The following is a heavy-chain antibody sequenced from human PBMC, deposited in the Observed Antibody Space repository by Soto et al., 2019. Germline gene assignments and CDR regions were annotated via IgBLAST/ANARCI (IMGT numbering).Heavy chain of an antibody. Sequence: QVQLQQWGAGLLKPSETLSLTCAVYGGSFSAYYWSWIRQPPGKGLEWIGEINHSGSTNYNPSLKSRVTISGDTSKNQFSLKLNSVTAADTAVYYCAIHGENRAMATRDDNNWFDPWGQGTLVTVSS. CDR3: AIHGENRAMATRDDNNWFDP. J-gene: IGHJ5*02. D-gene: IGHD5-18*01. CDR2: INHSGST. CDR1: GGSFSAYY. V-gene: IGHV4-34*01.